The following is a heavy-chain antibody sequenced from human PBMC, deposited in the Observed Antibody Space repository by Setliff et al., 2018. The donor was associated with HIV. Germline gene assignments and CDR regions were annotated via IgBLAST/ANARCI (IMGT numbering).Heavy chain of an antibody. CDR3: ATVKWDLPYNPQFDY. CDR1: GFTFSTYS. J-gene: IGHJ4*02. V-gene: IGHV3-21*03. D-gene: IGHD1-26*01. Sequence: GGSLRLSCAASGFTFSTYSMSWVRQAPGKGLEWVSSISSTSIYIYYADSVKGRFTISRDDSKSIAYLRMNSLKAEDTAVYYCATVKWDLPYNPQFDYWGQGTLVTVSS. CDR2: ISSTSIYI.